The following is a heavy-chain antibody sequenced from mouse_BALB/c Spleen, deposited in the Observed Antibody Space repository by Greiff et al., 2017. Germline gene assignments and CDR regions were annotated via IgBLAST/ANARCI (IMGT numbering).Heavy chain of an antibody. J-gene: IGHJ3*01. CDR2: ISSGSSTI. CDR1: GFTFSSFG. V-gene: IGHV5-17*02. CDR3: ARGGYGNYPFFAY. Sequence: EVKLVESGGGLVQPGGSRKLSCAASGFTFSSFGMHWVRQAPEKGLEWVAYISSGSSTIYYADTVKGRFTISRDNPKNTLFLQMTSLRSEDTAMYYCARGGYGNYPFFAYWGQGTLVTVSA. D-gene: IGHD2-1*01.